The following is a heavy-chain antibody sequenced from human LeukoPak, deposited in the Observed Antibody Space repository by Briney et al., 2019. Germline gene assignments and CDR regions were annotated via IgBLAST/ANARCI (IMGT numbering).Heavy chain of an antibody. CDR1: GGTFSSYA. V-gene: IGHV1-69*01. Sequence: SVTVSCKASGGTFSSYAISWVRQAPGQGLEWMGGIIPIFGTANYAQKFQGRVTITADESTSTAYMELSSLRSEDTAVYYCASPLRSGYDSYFDYWGQGTLVTVSS. D-gene: IGHD5-12*01. J-gene: IGHJ4*02. CDR2: IIPIFGTA. CDR3: ASPLRSGYDSYFDY.